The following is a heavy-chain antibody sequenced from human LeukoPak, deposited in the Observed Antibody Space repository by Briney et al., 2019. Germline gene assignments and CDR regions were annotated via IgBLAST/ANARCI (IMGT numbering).Heavy chain of an antibody. J-gene: IGHJ4*02. CDR3: AEAFSPTSGTFSLSFDS. D-gene: IGHD3-10*01. CDR1: GFTFSRYA. CDR2: ILNTGEST. Sequence: GGCLRLSCAASGFTFSRYAMSWVRQAPGKGLEWVSTILNTGESTFYADSVKGRFTISRDKSKDTLFMHMNSLRAEDTAVYCCAEAFSPTSGTFSLSFDSWGQGTLVTFST. V-gene: IGHV3-23*01.